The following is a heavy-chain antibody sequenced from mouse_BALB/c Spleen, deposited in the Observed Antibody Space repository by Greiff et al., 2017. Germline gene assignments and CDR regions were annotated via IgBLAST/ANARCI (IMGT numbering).Heavy chain of an antibody. V-gene: IGHV1-63*02. CDR3: ARGRLRRRSCYARDY. Sequence: VKLMESGAELVRPGTSVKISCKASGYTFTNYWLGWVKQRPGHGLEWIGDIYPGGGYTNYNEKFKGKATLTADTSSSTAYMQLSSLTSEDSAVYFCARGRLRRRSCYARDYWGQGTSVTVSS. CDR1: GYTFTNYW. J-gene: IGHJ4*01. CDR2: IYPGGGYT. D-gene: IGHD2-4*01.